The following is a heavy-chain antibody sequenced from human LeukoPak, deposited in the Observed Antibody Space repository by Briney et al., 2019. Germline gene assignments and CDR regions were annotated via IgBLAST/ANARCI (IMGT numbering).Heavy chain of an antibody. CDR3: ARDGDRSSPSDY. V-gene: IGHV4-38-2*02. CDR2: IYHSGST. J-gene: IGHJ4*02. CDR1: GYSISSGYY. Sequence: SETLSLTCTVSGYSISSGYYWGWIRQPPGKGLEWIGSIYHSGSTYYNPSLKSRVTISVDTSKNQFSLKLSSVTAADTAVYYCARDGDRSSPSDYWGQGTLVTVSS. D-gene: IGHD2-2*01.